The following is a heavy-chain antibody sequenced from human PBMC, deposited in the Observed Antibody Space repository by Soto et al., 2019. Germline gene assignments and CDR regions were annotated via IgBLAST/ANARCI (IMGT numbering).Heavy chain of an antibody. V-gene: IGHV1-18*01. CDR1: GYTFTSYG. CDR2: ISAYNGNT. D-gene: IGHD6-13*01. CDR3: ARARYIAAAEPSFAD. Sequence: ASVKVSCKASGYTFTSYGISWVRQAPGQGLEWMGWISAYNGNTNYAQKLQGRVTMTTDTSTSTAYMELRSLRSDDTAVYYCARARYIAAAEPSFADWGQGTLVTVSS. J-gene: IGHJ4*02.